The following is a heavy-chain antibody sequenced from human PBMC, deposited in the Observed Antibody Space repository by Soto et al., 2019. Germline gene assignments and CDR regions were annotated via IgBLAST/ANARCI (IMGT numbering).Heavy chain of an antibody. Sequence: EVPLLESGGGLVQPGGSLRLSCAASGFIFSSYAMSWVRQAPGKGLEWVSVISGSGGSTYYADSVKGRFTISRDNSKNMLYLQMNSLRAEDTAVYYCSRRTSGWYFDYWGQGTLVTVSS. CDR1: GFIFSSYA. J-gene: IGHJ4*02. CDR2: ISGSGGST. D-gene: IGHD6-19*01. CDR3: SRRTSGWYFDY. V-gene: IGHV3-23*01.